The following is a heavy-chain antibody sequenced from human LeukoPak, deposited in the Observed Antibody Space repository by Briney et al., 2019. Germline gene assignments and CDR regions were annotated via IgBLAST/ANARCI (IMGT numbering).Heavy chain of an antibody. CDR3: ARDPVGATDYFDY. D-gene: IGHD1-26*01. CDR2: IYSGGST. CDR1: GGSISSTTDY. Sequence: TSETLSLTCTVSGGSISSTTDYWGWIRQPPGQGLEWIGSIYSGGSTYYNPSLKSRVALSVDTSKNQFSLELSSVTAADTAVYYCARDPVGATDYFDYWGQGTLVTVSS. V-gene: IGHV4-39*07. J-gene: IGHJ4*02.